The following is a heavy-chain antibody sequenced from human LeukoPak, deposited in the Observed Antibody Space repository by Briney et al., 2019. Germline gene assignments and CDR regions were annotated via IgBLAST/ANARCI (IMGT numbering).Heavy chain of an antibody. CDR2: INHSGST. J-gene: IGHJ6*04. V-gene: IGHV4-34*01. D-gene: IGHD2-2*01. CDR1: GGSFSGYY. CDR3: ARGRRSTTHYYYGMDV. Sequence: SETLSLTCAVYGGSFSGYYWSWIRQPPGKGLEWIGEINHSGSTNYNPSLKSRVTISVDTSKNQFSLKLSSVPAADTAVYYCARGRRSTTHYYYGMDVWGKGTTVTVSS.